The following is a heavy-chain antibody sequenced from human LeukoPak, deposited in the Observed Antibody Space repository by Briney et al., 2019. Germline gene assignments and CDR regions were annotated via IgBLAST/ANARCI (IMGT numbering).Heavy chain of an antibody. CDR2: IKSKTDGGTT. V-gene: IGHV3-15*01. CDR1: GFTFSNAW. Sequence: GGSLRLSCAASGFTFSNAWMSWVRQAPGKGLEWVGRIKSKTDGGTTDYAAPVKGRFTISRDNSKNTLYLQMNSLRAEDTAVYYCAREPNYDILTGYPYYFDYWGQGTLVTVSS. CDR3: AREPNYDILTGYPYYFDY. J-gene: IGHJ4*02. D-gene: IGHD3-9*01.